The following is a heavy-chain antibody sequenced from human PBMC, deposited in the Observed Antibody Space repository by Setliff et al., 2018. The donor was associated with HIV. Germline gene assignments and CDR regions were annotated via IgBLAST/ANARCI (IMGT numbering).Heavy chain of an antibody. Sequence: SETLSLTCAVSGGSISSNWWSWVRQSPGKGLEWIGEIYHSGSTHYNPSLQSRVTISVDKSKSQFSLKLNSVTAADTAVYYCAPRHHKYGFLWGQGTLVTVSS. D-gene: IGHD3-10*01. CDR2: IYHSGST. V-gene: IGHV4-4*02. CDR1: GGSISSNW. CDR3: APRHHKYGFL. J-gene: IGHJ4*02.